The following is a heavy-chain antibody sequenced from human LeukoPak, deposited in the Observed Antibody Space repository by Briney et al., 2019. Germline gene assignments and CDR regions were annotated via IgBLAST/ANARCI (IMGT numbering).Heavy chain of an antibody. D-gene: IGHD2-21*01. Sequence: SETLSLTCAVYGGSFSGYYWSWIRQPPGKGLEWIGEINHSGSTNYNPSLKSRVTISVDTSKNQFSLKLSSVTAADTAVYYCARGSTYIVVAFSLWFDPWGQGTLVTVSS. V-gene: IGHV4-34*01. CDR2: INHSGST. CDR1: GGSFSGYY. CDR3: ARGSTYIVVAFSLWFDP. J-gene: IGHJ5*02.